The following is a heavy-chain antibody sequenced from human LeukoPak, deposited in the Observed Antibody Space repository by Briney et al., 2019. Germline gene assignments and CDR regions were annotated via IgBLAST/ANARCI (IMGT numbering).Heavy chain of an antibody. CDR1: GYTFTSYA. V-gene: IGHV7-4-1*02. J-gene: IGHJ4*02. D-gene: IGHD4-23*01. CDR2: INTNTGNP. CDR3: ARSVRMTTVVTPGY. Sequence: ASVKVSCKASGYTFTSYAMVWVRQAPGQGLEWMGWINTNTGNPTYAQGFTGRFVFPLDTSVSTAYLQISSLKAEDTAVYYCARSVRMTTVVTPGYWGQGTLVTVSS.